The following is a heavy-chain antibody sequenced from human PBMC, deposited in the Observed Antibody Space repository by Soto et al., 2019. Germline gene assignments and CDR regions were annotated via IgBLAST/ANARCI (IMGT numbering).Heavy chain of an antibody. Sequence: GGSMRLSCVASGFSFDAYAMHWLRQAQGKGLEWVSRMSRNSGSIAEGASMKGRCTSSGHNAKKRLFRQMNSLTTEDTALYYCVKDRSCRIFEDAMNGWGQGTTVTVSS. CDR2: MSRNSGSI. J-gene: IGHJ6*02. CDR3: VKDRSCRIFEDAMNG. V-gene: IGHV3-9*01. D-gene: IGHD2-15*01. CDR1: GFSFDAYA.